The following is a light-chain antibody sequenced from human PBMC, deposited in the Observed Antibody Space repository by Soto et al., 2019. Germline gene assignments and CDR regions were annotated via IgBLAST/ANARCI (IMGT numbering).Light chain of an antibody. CDR2: AAS. Sequence: DIQMTQSPSSLSASVGDRVTITCRASQTISNYLNWYQQKPGKAPNLLIYAASTLQRGVPSRFSGSGSGTDFGLTISSLQPEDFATYYCQQSYSTPRTFGQGTKLE. CDR1: QTISNY. CDR3: QQSYSTPRT. J-gene: IGKJ2*01. V-gene: IGKV1-39*01.